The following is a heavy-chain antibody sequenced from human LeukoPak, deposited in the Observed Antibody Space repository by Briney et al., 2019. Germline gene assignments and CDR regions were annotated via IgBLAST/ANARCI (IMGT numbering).Heavy chain of an antibody. CDR2: ISTGGSTI. CDR3: ARDGPGYSFDH. J-gene: IGHJ4*02. Sequence: PGGSLRLSCAASGFTFSSSEMHWVRQAPGKGLEWVSCISTGGSTIYNADSVKGRFTVSRDNARNSLCLQMKSLRDEDTAVYYCARDGPGYSFDHWGQGTLVTVSS. V-gene: IGHV3-48*03. CDR1: GFTFSSSE. D-gene: IGHD5-18*01.